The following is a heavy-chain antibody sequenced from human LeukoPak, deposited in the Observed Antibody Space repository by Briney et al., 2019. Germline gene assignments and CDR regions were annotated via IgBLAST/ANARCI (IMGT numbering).Heavy chain of an antibody. Sequence: ASVKVSCKASGYTFTDYYMHWVRQAPGQGLEWMGRINPYSGGTNYAQKFQGRVTMTRDASISTAYMELSRLKSDDTAVYYCARDYSSGWYVYWGQGTLVTVSS. D-gene: IGHD6-19*01. J-gene: IGHJ4*02. CDR1: GYTFTDYY. CDR3: ARDYSSGWYVY. CDR2: INPYSGGT. V-gene: IGHV1-2*06.